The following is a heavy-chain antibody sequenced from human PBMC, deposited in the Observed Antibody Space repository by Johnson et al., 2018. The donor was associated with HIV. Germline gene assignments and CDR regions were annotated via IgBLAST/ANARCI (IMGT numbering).Heavy chain of an antibody. CDR1: GFTFDDYG. V-gene: IGHV3-20*04. Sequence: VQLVESGGGVVRPGGSLRLSCAASGFTFDDYGMSWVRQTPGKGLEWVAGINWNGGSTGYADSVKGRFTISRDNSKNTVYLQMSSLRAGDTAVYYCARRSARSGGFDLWGQGTMVTVSS. D-gene: IGHD2-8*02. CDR3: ARRSARSGGFDL. J-gene: IGHJ3*01. CDR2: INWNGGST.